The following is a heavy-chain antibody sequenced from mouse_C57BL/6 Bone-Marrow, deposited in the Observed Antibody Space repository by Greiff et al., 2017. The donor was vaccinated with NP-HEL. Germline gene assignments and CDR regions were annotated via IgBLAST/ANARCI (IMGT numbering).Heavy chain of an antibody. J-gene: IGHJ4*01. D-gene: IGHD2-5*01. CDR3: ARFRNYVVFYYAMDY. CDR1: GYTFTDYY. V-gene: IGHV1-26*01. Sequence: EVKLQQSGPELVKPGASVKISCKASGYTFTDYYMNWVKQSHGKSLEWIGDINPNNGGTSYNQKFKGKATLTVDKSSSTAYMELRSLTSEDSAVYYCARFRNYVVFYYAMDYWGQGTSVTVSS. CDR2: INPNNGGT.